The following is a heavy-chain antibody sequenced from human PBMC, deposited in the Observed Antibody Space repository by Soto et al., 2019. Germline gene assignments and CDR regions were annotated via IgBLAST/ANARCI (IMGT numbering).Heavy chain of an antibody. CDR2: IYYSGST. J-gene: IGHJ5*02. Sequence: PSETQSLTCTVSGGTIRSGGYYWSWIRQHPGKGLEWIGYIYYSGSTYYNPSLKSRVTISVDTSKNQFSLKLSSVTAADTAVYYCARDKGYYGSGSVPINWFDPWGQGTLVTVSS. D-gene: IGHD3-10*01. CDR1: GGTIRSGGYY. CDR3: ARDKGYYGSGSVPINWFDP. V-gene: IGHV4-31*03.